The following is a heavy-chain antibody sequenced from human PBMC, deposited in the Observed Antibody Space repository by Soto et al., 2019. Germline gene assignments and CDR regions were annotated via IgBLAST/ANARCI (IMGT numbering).Heavy chain of an antibody. CDR2: ISTTSSSI. D-gene: IGHD3-3*01. J-gene: IGHJ4*02. V-gene: IGHV3-48*02. CDR1: GFTFSSYA. CDR3: ATKGVAFDH. Sequence: PGVSLRLSCAASGFTFSSYAMHWVRQAPGKGLEWISYISTTSSSIYYADSVKGRFTISRDNAKNSLFLQMNSLRDEDTAVYYCATKGVAFDHWGQGALVTVSS.